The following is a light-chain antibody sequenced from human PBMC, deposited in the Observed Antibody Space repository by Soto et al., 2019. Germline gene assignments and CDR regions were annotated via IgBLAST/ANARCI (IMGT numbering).Light chain of an antibody. V-gene: IGKV4-1*01. CDR3: QQYFTSPWT. Sequence: DIVMTQSPDSLAVSLGERATFNCKSSQNIFDRAKNKNYLAWYQQKSGQPPKLLIYWASLREPGVHDRFTGSGSGTDFPRAISSLQAEDVAVYYGQQYFTSPWTFGQGPKVEI. CDR1: QNIFDRAKNKNY. CDR2: WAS. J-gene: IGKJ1*01.